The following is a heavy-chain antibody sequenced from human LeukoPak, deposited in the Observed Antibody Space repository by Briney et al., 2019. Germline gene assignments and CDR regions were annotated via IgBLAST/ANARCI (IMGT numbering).Heavy chain of an antibody. J-gene: IGHJ4*02. D-gene: IGHD1-26*01. CDR3: ARRGGGSYLKNYFDY. Sequence: SETLSLTCTVSGGSISSSSYYWGWIRQPPGKGLEWIGSIYYSGSTYYNPSLKSRVTISVDTSKNQFSLKLSSVTAADTAVYYCARRGGGSYLKNYFDYWGQGTLVIVSS. V-gene: IGHV4-39*01. CDR2: IYYSGST. CDR1: GGSISSSSYY.